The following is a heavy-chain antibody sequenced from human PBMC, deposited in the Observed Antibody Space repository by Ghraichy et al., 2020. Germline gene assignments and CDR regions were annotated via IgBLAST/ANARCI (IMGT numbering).Heavy chain of an antibody. Sequence: ASVKVSCKASGYTFTNYGITWVRQAPGQGLEWMGWITPRTGNTQSAQRLQGRVTMTTDTSTDTVYMELRSLRFDDTADYYCARGINYFDPWGQGTLVTVSS. CDR2: ITPRTGNT. J-gene: IGHJ5*02. CDR1: GYTFTNYG. CDR3: ARGINYFDP. D-gene: IGHD2-15*01. V-gene: IGHV1-18*04.